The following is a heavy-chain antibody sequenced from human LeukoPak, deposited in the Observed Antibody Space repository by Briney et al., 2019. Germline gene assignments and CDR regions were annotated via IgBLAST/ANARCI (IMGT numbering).Heavy chain of an antibody. CDR3: ARAFDYGGNLSFGY. CDR2: INHSGST. V-gene: IGHV4-34*01. D-gene: IGHD4-23*01. J-gene: IGHJ4*02. Sequence: SETLSLTCAVYGGSFSGYYWSWIRQPPGKGLEWIGEINHSGSTYYNPSLKSRVTISVDTSKNQFSLKLSSVTAADTAVYYCARAFDYGGNLSFGYWGQGTLVTVSS. CDR1: GGSFSGYY.